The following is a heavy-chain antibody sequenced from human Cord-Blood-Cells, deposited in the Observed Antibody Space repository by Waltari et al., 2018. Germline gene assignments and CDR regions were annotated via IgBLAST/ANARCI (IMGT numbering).Heavy chain of an antibody. CDR3: ARDLYSNYYYYYGMDV. CDR1: GFTFISYG. CDR2: ISSSGSTI. D-gene: IGHD4-4*01. J-gene: IGHJ6*02. V-gene: IGHV3-48*03. Sequence: EVTLVESGGGLVQPGGSLRLSCAASGFTFISYGMKWVRQAPGKGLEWVSYISSSGSTIYYADSVKGRFTISRDNAKNSLYLQMNSLRAEDTAVYYCARDLYSNYYYYYGMDVWGQGTTVTVSS.